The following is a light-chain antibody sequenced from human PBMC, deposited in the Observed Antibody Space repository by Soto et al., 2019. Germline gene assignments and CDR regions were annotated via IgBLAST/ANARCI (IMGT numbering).Light chain of an antibody. J-gene: IGLJ1*01. CDR1: SSDVGGYNY. CDR3: SSYTSSSTLGV. V-gene: IGLV2-14*01. CDR2: DVS. Sequence: QSALTQPASVSGSPGQSITISCTGTSSDVGGYNYVSWYQQHPGKAPKLMIYDVSNRPSGVSNRFSGSKSGNTASLTISVLQAEDEADYYCSSYTSSSTLGVFGTGTKVTV.